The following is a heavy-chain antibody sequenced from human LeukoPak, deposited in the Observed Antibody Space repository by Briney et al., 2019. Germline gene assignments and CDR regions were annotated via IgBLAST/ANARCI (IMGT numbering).Heavy chain of an antibody. V-gene: IGHV3-33*01. CDR1: GFTFSSYG. CDR2: IWYDGSNK. J-gene: IGHJ4*02. D-gene: IGHD3-10*01. CDR3: ARDLISGSGSSAQDY. Sequence: QPGGSLRLSCAASGFTFSSYGMHWVRQAPGKGLEWVAVIWYDGSNKYYADSVKGRFTISRDNSKNTLYLQMNSLRAEDTAVYYCARDLISGSGSSAQDYWGQGTLVTVSS.